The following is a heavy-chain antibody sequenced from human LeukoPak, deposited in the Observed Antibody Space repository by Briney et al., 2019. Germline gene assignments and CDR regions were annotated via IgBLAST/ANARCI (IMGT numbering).Heavy chain of an antibody. CDR1: GYTFTGYY. J-gene: IGHJ6*02. V-gene: IGHV1-2*02. Sequence: ASVKVSCKASGYTFTGYYMHWVRQAPGQGVEWMGWINPNSGGTNYAQKFQGRVTMTRDTSISTAYMELSRLRSDDTAVYYCASQWISIGLYYYGMDVWGQGTTVTVSS. D-gene: IGHD3-22*01. CDR2: INPNSGGT. CDR3: ASQWISIGLYYYGMDV.